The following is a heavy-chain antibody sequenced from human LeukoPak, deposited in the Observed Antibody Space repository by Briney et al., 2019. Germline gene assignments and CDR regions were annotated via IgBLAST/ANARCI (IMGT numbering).Heavy chain of an antibody. CDR3: ARSTDDSSGYCYEGIAYYFDY. Sequence: SETLSLTCTVSGYSISSGYYWGWIRQPPGKGLEWIGSIYHSGSTYYNPSLKSRVTISVDTSKNQFSLKLSSVTAADTAVYYCARSTDDSSGYCYEGIAYYFDYWGQGTLVTVSS. CDR1: GYSISSGYY. CDR2: IYHSGST. V-gene: IGHV4-38-2*02. J-gene: IGHJ4*02. D-gene: IGHD3-22*01.